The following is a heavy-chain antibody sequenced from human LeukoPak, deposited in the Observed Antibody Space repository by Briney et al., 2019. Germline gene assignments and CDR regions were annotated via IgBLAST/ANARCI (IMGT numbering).Heavy chain of an antibody. Sequence: PSETLSLTCTVSGGSISSSSYYWGWIRQPPGKGLECIGSIYYSGTTYYNPSLKSRVTISVDTSKNQFSLKLTSVTAADTALYYCASLSSGRRNWFDPWGQGTLVTVSS. CDR1: GGSISSSSYY. V-gene: IGHV4-39*01. J-gene: IGHJ5*02. CDR3: ASLSSGRRNWFDP. D-gene: IGHD6-19*01. CDR2: IYYSGTT.